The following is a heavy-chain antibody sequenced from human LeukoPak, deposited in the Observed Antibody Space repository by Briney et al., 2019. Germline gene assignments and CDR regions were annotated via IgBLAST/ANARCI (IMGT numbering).Heavy chain of an antibody. J-gene: IGHJ3*02. CDR2: INPNSGGT. Sequence: ASVTVSCKASEYTFTKYYIHWVRQAPGQGLEWMGWINPNSGGTNYAQKFQGRVAMTRDTSISTAYMELSRLRSDDTAVYYCARVYLYCTNGVCYQVAFDIWGQGTMVTVSS. V-gene: IGHV1-2*02. D-gene: IGHD2-8*01. CDR1: EYTFTKYY. CDR3: ARVYLYCTNGVCYQVAFDI.